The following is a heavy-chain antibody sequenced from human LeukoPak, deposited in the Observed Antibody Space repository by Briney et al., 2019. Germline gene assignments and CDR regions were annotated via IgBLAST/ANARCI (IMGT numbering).Heavy chain of an antibody. CDR2: IIPIFGTA. D-gene: IGHD6-19*01. V-gene: IGHV1-69*13. CDR3: AKRIAVAGDDYYYGMDV. Sequence: SVTVSCKASGGTFSSYAISWVRQAPGQGLEWMGGIIPIFGTANYAQKFQGRVTITADESTSTAYMELSSLRSEDTAVYYCAKRIAVAGDDYYYGMDVWGQGTTVTVSS. CDR1: GGTFSSYA. J-gene: IGHJ6*02.